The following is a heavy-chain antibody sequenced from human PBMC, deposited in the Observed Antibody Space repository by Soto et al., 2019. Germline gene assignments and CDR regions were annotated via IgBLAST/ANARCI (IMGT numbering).Heavy chain of an antibody. CDR1: GFTFSSHG. V-gene: IGHV3-33*01. CDR3: ARVGPLTTHYGMDV. Sequence: QVQLVEAGGGVVQPGRSLRLSCAASGFTFSSHGMHWVRQAPGQVLEWVAVIWHDGSQEYYADSVRRRFTISRDNYKNMVYLQMNSLRHEDTAVYQCARVGPLTTHYGMDVWGQGTTVTVS. J-gene: IGHJ6*02. D-gene: IGHD4-4*01. CDR2: IWHDGSQE.